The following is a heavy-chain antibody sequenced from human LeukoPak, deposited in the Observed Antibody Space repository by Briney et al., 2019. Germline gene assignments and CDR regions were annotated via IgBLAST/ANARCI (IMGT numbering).Heavy chain of an antibody. J-gene: IGHJ4*02. CDR1: GEPFFTYA. CDR3: ASGYYYEGVFDY. V-gene: IGHV1-18*01. D-gene: IGHD3-22*01. Sequence: ASVKVSCKAAGEPFFTYAIHWVRQASGQRLEWMGWISAYNGNTNYAQKLQGRVTMTTDTSTSTAYMELRSLRSDDTAVYYCASGYYYEGVFDYWGQGTLVTVSS. CDR2: ISAYNGNT.